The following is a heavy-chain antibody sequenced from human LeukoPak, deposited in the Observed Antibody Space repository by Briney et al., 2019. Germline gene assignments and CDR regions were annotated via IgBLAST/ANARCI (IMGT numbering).Heavy chain of an antibody. CDR2: IWYDGSNK. CDR3: ARDLTAVAGYPYYYGMDI. J-gene: IGHJ6*02. V-gene: IGHV3-33*01. Sequence: AGRSLRLSCAASGFTFSSYGMHWVRQAPGKGLEWVAVIWYDGSNKYYADSVKGRFTISTDNSKNTLYLQMNSLRAEDTAVYYCARDLTAVAGYPYYYGMDIWGQGTTVTVPS. CDR1: GFTFSSYG. D-gene: IGHD6-19*01.